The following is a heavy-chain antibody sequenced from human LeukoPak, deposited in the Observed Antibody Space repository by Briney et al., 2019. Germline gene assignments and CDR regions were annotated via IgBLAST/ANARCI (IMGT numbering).Heavy chain of an antibody. CDR1: GFSLSTSGVG. CDR3: AHTVTYSLGDAFDI. Sequence: SGPTLVNPTQTLTLTCTFSGFSLSTSGVGVGWFRQPPRKALEWLALIYWDDAKRYSPSLKNRLTITQDTSNKRVVLTMTNMDPVDTATYYCAHTVTYSLGDAFDIWGQGTMVTVSS. D-gene: IGHD2-15*01. V-gene: IGHV2-5*02. J-gene: IGHJ3*02. CDR2: IYWDDAK.